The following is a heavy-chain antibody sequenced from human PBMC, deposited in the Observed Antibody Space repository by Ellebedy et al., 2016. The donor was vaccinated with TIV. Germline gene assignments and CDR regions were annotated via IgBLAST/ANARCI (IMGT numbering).Heavy chain of an antibody. CDR2: INQDGSDK. Sequence: GGSLRFSCAASGFTFRSYWMSWVRQAPGKGLEWVGNINQDGSDKYYVDSVEGRFSISRDNAKNSLYLQMNSLRGEDTALYFCARDGSYGDYLSPRHAFNMWGQGTMVTVSS. CDR1: GFTFRSYW. V-gene: IGHV3-7*01. J-gene: IGHJ3*02. CDR3: ARDGSYGDYLSPRHAFNM. D-gene: IGHD4-17*01.